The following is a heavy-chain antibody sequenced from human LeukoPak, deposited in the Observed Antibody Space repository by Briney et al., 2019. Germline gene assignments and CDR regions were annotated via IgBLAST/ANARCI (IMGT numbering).Heavy chain of an antibody. Sequence: SETLSLTCTVSGGSISSYYWSWIRQPPGKGLEWIGYIYYSGSTNYNPSLKSRVTISVDTSKNQFSLKLSSVTAADTAVYYCARETSGSNDAFDIWGQGTMVTVSS. V-gene: IGHV4-59*12. CDR3: ARETSGSNDAFDI. CDR1: GGSISSYY. D-gene: IGHD1-26*01. J-gene: IGHJ3*02. CDR2: IYYSGST.